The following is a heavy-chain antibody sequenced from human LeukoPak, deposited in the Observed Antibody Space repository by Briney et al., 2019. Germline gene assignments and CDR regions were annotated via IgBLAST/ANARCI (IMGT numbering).Heavy chain of an antibody. J-gene: IGHJ4*02. CDR2: IYYSGST. D-gene: IGHD3-9*01. CDR1: GGSISSSSYY. CDR3: AREPITIFGYYFDY. V-gene: IGHV4-39*07. Sequence: PSETLSLTCTVSGGSISSSSYYWGWIRQPPGKGLEWIGSIYYSGSTYYNPSLKSRVTISVDTSKNQFSLKLSSVTAADTAVYYCAREPITIFGYYFDYWGQGTLVTVSS.